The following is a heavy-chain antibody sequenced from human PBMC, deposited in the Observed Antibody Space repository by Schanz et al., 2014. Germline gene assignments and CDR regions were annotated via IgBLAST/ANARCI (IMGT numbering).Heavy chain of an antibody. D-gene: IGHD3-10*01. V-gene: IGHV3-21*04. CDR2: ISGDSDYI. CDR1: GFAFSTSS. Sequence: EVQLVESGGGLVKPGGSLRLSCEASGFAFSTSSMNWVRQAPGKGLEWVSSISGDSDYIYYADSVKGRFTISRHNSKNTLSLQMNSLRAEDTAVYYCARGSMVRGVIISSAFDYWGQGTLVTVSS. CDR3: ARGSMVRGVIISSAFDY. J-gene: IGHJ4*02.